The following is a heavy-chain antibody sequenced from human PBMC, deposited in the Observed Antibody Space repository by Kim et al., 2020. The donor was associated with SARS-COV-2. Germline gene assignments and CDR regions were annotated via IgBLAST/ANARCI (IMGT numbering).Heavy chain of an antibody. Sequence: TYYADSVKGRFTISRDNSKHTLYLQMNSLRADDTAEYYCAKGGYGTGPDPWGQGTLVTVSS. CDR2: T. D-gene: IGHD6-25*01. CDR3: AKGGYGTGPDP. V-gene: IGHV3-23*01. J-gene: IGHJ5*02.